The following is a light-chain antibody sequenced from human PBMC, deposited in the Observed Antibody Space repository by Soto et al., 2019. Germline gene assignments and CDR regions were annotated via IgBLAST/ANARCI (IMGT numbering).Light chain of an antibody. V-gene: IGKV3-20*01. CDR1: QSVRSSH. J-gene: IGKJ5*01. CDR3: QQYGSSIT. CDR2: GAS. Sequence: EIVLTQSPGTLSVSPGEGTTLSCRASQSVRSSHLAWYQQKPGQAPRLLIYGASSRATGIPDRFSGSGSGTDFTLTISRLEPEDFAVYYCQQYGSSITFGQGTRLEIK.